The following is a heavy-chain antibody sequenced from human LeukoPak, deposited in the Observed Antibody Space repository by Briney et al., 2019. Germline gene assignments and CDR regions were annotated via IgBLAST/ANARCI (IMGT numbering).Heavy chain of an antibody. CDR3: ARVRIDRYGDYEVDY. CDR1: GGSISSGSYY. CDR2: IYTSGTT. V-gene: IGHV4-61*09. J-gene: IGHJ4*02. D-gene: IGHD4-17*01. Sequence: IPSETLSLTCSVSGGSISSGSYYWRWIRQPAGKGLEWIEHIYTSGTTNYNSSLKSRVTISVDTAKKQFSLKLSSVTAADAAVYYCARVRIDRYGDYEVDYWGQGTLVTVSS.